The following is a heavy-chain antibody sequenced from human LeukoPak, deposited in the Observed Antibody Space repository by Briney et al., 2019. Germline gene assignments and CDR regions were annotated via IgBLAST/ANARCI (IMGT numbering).Heavy chain of an antibody. Sequence: PGGSLRLSCAASGFTFSSYSMNWVRQAPGKGLEWVSSISSSSSYIYYADSVKGRFTISRDNAMNSLYLQMNSLRAEDTAVYYCVRDSSTSFLYWFDPWGQGTLVTVSS. CDR1: GFTFSSYS. CDR3: VRDSSTSFLYWFDP. D-gene: IGHD2-2*01. J-gene: IGHJ5*02. CDR2: ISSSSSYI. V-gene: IGHV3-21*01.